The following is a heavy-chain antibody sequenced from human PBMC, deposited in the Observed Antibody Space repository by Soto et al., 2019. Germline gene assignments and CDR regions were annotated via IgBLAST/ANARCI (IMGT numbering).Heavy chain of an antibody. CDR1: GYTFTRYT. V-gene: IGHV1-3*01. J-gene: IGHJ5*02. CDR2: INPDNGNT. D-gene: IGHD2-15*01. CDR3: ARGIATGQLDP. Sequence: QVQLVQSGAEVKKPGASVKISYKASGYTFTRYTMNWVRQAPGQRLEWMGWINPDNGNTKPSQKFQDRVIITRDTSASTAYMDLSSLRSEDTAVYYCARGIATGQLDPWGQGTLVTVSS.